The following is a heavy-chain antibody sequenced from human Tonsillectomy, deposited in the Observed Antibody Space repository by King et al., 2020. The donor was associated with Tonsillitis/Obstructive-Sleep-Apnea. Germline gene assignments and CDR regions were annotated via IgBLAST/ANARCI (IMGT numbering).Heavy chain of an antibody. V-gene: IGHV3-74*01. CDR1: GFTFSNYW. Sequence: VQLVESGGGLVQPGGSLRLSCAASGFTFSNYWMHWVRQAPGKGLVWVSGINSDASRAGYADSAKGRFTISRDNAKNTLYLQMNSLRGDDTAVYYCASEAGVAGETHGAFDIWGQGTMVTVSS. CDR2: INSDASRA. D-gene: IGHD1-26*01. J-gene: IGHJ3*02. CDR3: ASEAGVAGETHGAFDI.